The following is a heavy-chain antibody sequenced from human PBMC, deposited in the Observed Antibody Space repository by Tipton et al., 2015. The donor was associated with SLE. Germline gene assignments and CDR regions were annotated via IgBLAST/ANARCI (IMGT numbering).Heavy chain of an antibody. CDR2: IYPGDSDT. Sequence: QSGAEVKKPGESLKISCKGSGYSFTSYWIGWVRQMPGKGLEWMGIIYPGDSDTRYSPSFQAQVTISAAKSICTAYLQWSSLKATDTAMYYCARSAPGCGWGFDYWGQGTLVNVSS. D-gene: IGHD6-19*01. CDR3: ARSAPGCGWGFDY. CDR1: GYSFTSYW. V-gene: IGHV5-51*03. J-gene: IGHJ4*02.